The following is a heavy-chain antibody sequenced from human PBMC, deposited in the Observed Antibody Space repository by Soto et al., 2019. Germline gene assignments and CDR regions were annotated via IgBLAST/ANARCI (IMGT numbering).Heavy chain of an antibody. D-gene: IGHD3-16*01. J-gene: IGHJ5*02. V-gene: IGHV1-69*13. CDR3: ARAFASNKYWFDP. Sequence: APVKVSCKASGGSFSSYIISWVRQAPGQGLEWMGGIIPIFGAATYALKFQDRVTITADESTRTAYMELSSLRSEDTALYYCARAFASNKYWFDPWGQGTLVTVSS. CDR1: GGSFSSYI. CDR2: IIPIFGAA.